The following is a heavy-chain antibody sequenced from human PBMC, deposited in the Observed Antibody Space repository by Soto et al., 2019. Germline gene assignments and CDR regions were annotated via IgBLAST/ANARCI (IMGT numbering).Heavy chain of an antibody. J-gene: IGHJ6*02. Sequence: GESLKISCAASGITFSNAWMTWVRQAPGKGLEWVGRIKSITDGGTTDYAAPVKGRFTISRDDSKDTLYPQMNNLRTEDTAVYHCTTDSADIVVVPATFGMDVWGQGTTVTVSS. CDR1: GITFSNAW. V-gene: IGHV3-15*01. CDR2: IKSITDGGTT. D-gene: IGHD2-2*01. CDR3: TTDSADIVVVPATFGMDV.